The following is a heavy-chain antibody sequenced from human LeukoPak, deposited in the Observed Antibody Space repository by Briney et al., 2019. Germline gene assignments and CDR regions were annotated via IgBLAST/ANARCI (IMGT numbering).Heavy chain of an antibody. J-gene: IGHJ4*02. D-gene: IGHD3-10*02. CDR1: GGSISGYY. V-gene: IGHV4-59*01. CDR2: IYHSGST. Sequence: PSETLSLTCTVSGGSISGYYWSWIRQPPGKGLEWIGYIYHSGSTNYNPSLKSRVTISVDTSKNQFSLKLSSVTAADTAVYYCARSRGSDYVFDYWGQGTLVTVSS. CDR3: ARSRGSDYVFDY.